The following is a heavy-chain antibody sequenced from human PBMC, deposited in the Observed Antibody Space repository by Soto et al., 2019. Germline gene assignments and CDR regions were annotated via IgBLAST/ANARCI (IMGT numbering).Heavy chain of an antibody. CDR1: VYIFTTYW. J-gene: IGHJ6*02. CDR2: IYPTDSYT. V-gene: IGHV5-51*01. CDR3: ARSGYSSHGMDV. Sequence: PGESLKISCQGSVYIFTTYWIGWVRQMPGKCLEWMGIIYPTDSYTSYSPSFQGQVTISADKSITTAYLQWSSLRASDTAVYYCARSGYSSHGMDVWGQGTTVTVSS. D-gene: IGHD5-12*01.